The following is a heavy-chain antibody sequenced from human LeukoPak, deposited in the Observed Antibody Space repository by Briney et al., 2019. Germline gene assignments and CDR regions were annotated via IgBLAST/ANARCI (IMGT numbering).Heavy chain of an antibody. CDR1: GFTFSSSG. J-gene: IGHJ4*02. D-gene: IGHD5-18*01. V-gene: IGHV3-33*01. Sequence: GGSLRLSCAPSGFTFSSSGMHWVRQAPGKGLEWVTVVWHDGSNKYYADSVKGRFTVSRDNSKNTLYLQMNSLRAEDAAVYYCARGNGYNYGYLDYWGQGTLVTVSS. CDR2: VWHDGSNK. CDR3: ARGNGYNYGYLDY.